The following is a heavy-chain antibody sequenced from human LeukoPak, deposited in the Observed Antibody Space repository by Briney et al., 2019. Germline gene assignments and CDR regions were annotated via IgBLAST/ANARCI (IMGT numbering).Heavy chain of an antibody. V-gene: IGHV4-61*01. Sequence: SETLSLTCTVSGGSVSSGSYYWSWIRQPPGKGLEWIGYIYYSGSTNYNPSLKSRVTISADTSKNQFSLKLSSVTAADTAVYYCARDILRNYFDYWGQGTLVTVSS. CDR1: GGSVSSGSYY. J-gene: IGHJ4*02. CDR2: IYYSGST. D-gene: IGHD3-9*01. CDR3: ARDILRNYFDY.